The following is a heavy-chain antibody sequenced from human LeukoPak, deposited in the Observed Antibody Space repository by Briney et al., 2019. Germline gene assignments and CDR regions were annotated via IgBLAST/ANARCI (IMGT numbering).Heavy chain of an antibody. CDR2: ISYDGSNK. CDR3: ARDLDVEEVVSPFDY. J-gene: IGHJ4*02. Sequence: GRSLRLSCAASGFTFSSYAMHWVRQAPGKGLEWVAVISYDGSNKYYADSVKGRFTISRDNSKNTLYLQMNSLRAEDTAVYYCARDLDVEEVVSPFDYWGQGTLVTVSS. CDR1: GFTFSSYA. D-gene: IGHD4-23*01. V-gene: IGHV3-30-3*01.